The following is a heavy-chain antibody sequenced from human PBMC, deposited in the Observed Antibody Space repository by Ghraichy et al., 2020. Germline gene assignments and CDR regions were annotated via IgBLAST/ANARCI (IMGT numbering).Heavy chain of an antibody. Sequence: TISLTCAVYGGSFSDYYWSWIRQPPGKGLEWIGEINHSGSTNCNPSLKSRVTISVDTSKNQFSPKLSSVTAADTAVYFCARGTGTPNYGMDVWGQGTTVTVSS. CDR2: INHSGST. CDR1: GGSFSDYY. D-gene: IGHD1-7*01. V-gene: IGHV4-34*01. CDR3: ARGTGTPNYGMDV. J-gene: IGHJ6*02.